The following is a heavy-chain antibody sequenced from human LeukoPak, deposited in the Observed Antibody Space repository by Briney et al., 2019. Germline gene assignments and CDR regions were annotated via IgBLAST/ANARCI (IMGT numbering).Heavy chain of an antibody. CDR3: ARAERITIFGVVIPTTNYMDV. D-gene: IGHD3-3*01. Sequence: GASVKVSCKASGYTFTSYGISWVRQAPGQGLEWMGWISAYNGNTNYAQKLQGRVTMTTDTSTSTAYMGLRSLRSADTAVYYCARAERITIFGVVIPTTNYMDVWGKGTTITVSS. CDR2: ISAYNGNT. J-gene: IGHJ6*03. CDR1: GYTFTSYG. V-gene: IGHV1-18*01.